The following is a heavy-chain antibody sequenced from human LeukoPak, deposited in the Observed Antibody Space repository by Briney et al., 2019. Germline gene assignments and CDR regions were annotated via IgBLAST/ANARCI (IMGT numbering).Heavy chain of an antibody. CDR3: ARASSPYNWNDGGWFDP. D-gene: IGHD1-1*01. Sequence: SETLYLTCTVSGGSISSYYWSWIRQPPGKGLEWIGYIYYSGSTNYNPSLKSRVTISVDTSKNQFSLKLSSVTAADTAVYYCARASSPYNWNDGGWFDPWGQGTLVTVSS. CDR2: IYYSGST. V-gene: IGHV4-59*01. J-gene: IGHJ5*02. CDR1: GGSISSYY.